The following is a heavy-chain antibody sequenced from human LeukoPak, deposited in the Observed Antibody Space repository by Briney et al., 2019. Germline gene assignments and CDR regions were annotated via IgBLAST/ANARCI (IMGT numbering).Heavy chain of an antibody. J-gene: IGHJ6*02. CDR1: GYNFISYY. CDR3: ARVGRYSYGYYYYYYGMDV. D-gene: IGHD5-18*01. Sequence: ASVTVSFKSSGYNFISYYMHWVRQATGQGLEWMGWMNPNRGNTGYAQKFQGRVTMTRNTSISTAYMELSSLRSEDTAVYYCARVGRYSYGYYYYYYGMDVWGQGTTVTVSS. V-gene: IGHV1-8*02. CDR2: MNPNRGNT.